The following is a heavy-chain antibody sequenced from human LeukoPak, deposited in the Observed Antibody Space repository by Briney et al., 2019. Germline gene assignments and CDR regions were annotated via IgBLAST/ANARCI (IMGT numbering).Heavy chain of an antibody. CDR1: GFSFSVYW. J-gene: IGHJ4*02. CDR2: IKTDGSIT. Sequence: GGSLRLSCAASGFSFSVYWMHWVRQAPGKGPVWVSRIKTDGSITDYADFVKGRFTISRDNAKNTLYLQMNSLRAEDTAVYYCAREGIKYSSGWYPNYWGQGTLVTVSS. D-gene: IGHD6-19*01. CDR3: AREGIKYSSGWYPNY. V-gene: IGHV3-74*01.